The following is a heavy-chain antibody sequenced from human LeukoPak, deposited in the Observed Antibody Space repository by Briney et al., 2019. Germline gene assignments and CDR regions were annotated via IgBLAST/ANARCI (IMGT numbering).Heavy chain of an antibody. Sequence: PGGSLRLSCAASGFTFSSYEMNWVRQAPGKGLEWVSYISSSGSTIYYADSVKGRFTISRDNAKNSLYLQMNSLRAEDTAVYYCAREQWLVLLAFDIWGQGTMFTVSS. J-gene: IGHJ3*02. D-gene: IGHD6-19*01. V-gene: IGHV3-48*03. CDR3: AREQWLVLLAFDI. CDR2: ISSSGSTI. CDR1: GFTFSSYE.